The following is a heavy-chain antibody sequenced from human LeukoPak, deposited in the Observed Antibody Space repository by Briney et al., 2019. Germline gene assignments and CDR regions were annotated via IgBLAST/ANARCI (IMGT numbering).Heavy chain of an antibody. CDR2: ISWNSGSI. Sequence: GGSLSLSCAASGFTFDDYAMHGVRQAPGKGLEGVSGISWNSGSICYADSVKGRFTISRDNAKNSLYLQMNSLRAEDMALYYCAKGRIFGVVRGAFDIWGQGTMVTVSS. D-gene: IGHD3-3*01. CDR3: AKGRIFGVVRGAFDI. CDR1: GFTFDDYA. J-gene: IGHJ3*02. V-gene: IGHV3-9*03.